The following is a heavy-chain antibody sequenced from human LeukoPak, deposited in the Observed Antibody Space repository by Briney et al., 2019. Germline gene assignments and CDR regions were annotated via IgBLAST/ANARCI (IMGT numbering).Heavy chain of an antibody. CDR2: IKEDGSEK. Sequence: PGGSLRLSCVVSGFTFSIHWMTWVRQAPGKGLEWVANIKEDGSEKMYVDSVKGRFTISRDNAKNTLYLQMNSLRAEDTAVYYCTRDQLGTTLDYWGQGALVTVSS. J-gene: IGHJ4*02. D-gene: IGHD1-1*01. CDR3: TRDQLGTTLDY. CDR1: GFTFSIHW. V-gene: IGHV3-7*01.